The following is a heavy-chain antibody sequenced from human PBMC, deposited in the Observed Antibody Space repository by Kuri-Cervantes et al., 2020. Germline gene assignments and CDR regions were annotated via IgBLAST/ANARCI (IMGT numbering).Heavy chain of an antibody. D-gene: IGHD2-2*01. Sequence: SETLSLTCTVSGGSISSGDYYWSWIRQPPGKGLEWIGYIYYSGSTYYNPSLKSRVTISVDTSKNQFSLKLSSVTAADTAAYYCARVGQDIVVVPAALWYFDLWGRGTLVTVSS. CDR3: ARVGQDIVVVPAALWYFDL. CDR2: IYYSGST. V-gene: IGHV4-30-4*01. J-gene: IGHJ2*01. CDR1: GGSISSGDYY.